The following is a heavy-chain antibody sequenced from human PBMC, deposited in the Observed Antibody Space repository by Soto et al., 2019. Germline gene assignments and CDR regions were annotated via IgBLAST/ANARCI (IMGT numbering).Heavy chain of an antibody. CDR2: MNPSNGNA. J-gene: IGHJ4*02. CDR3: ARRTERSGPTYFDS. CDR1: GYTFITYD. D-gene: IGHD6-25*01. Sequence: ASVKVSCKASGYTFITYDINWVRQATGQGLEWMGWMNPSNGNAGYAQNFQGRVTMTRNTSISTAYMELSSLRSDDTAVYFCARRTERSGPTYFDSWGQGSLVTVSS. V-gene: IGHV1-8*01.